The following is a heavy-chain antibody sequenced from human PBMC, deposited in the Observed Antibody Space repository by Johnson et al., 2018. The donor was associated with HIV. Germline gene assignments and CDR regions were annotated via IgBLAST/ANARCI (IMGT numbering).Heavy chain of an antibody. J-gene: IGHJ3*02. V-gene: IGHV3-9*01. CDR2: ISRHSGSI. CDR3: GKDISPWAAGNSGAFDI. Sequence: VLLVESGGGLVQPGGSLRLSCAASGFTFDDYAMHWVRHALGKGLEWVSGISRHSGSIGYADSVMGRFTLSRDNAKNSLYLEMNSLRTEDTALYYCGKDISPWAAGNSGAFDIWGQGTMVTVSS. D-gene: IGHD6-13*01. CDR1: GFTFDDYA.